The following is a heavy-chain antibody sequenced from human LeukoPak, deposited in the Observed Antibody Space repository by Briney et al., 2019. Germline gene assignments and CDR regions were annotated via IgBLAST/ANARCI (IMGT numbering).Heavy chain of an antibody. CDR2: FDPEDGET. V-gene: IGHV1-24*01. D-gene: IGHD6-13*01. Sequence: GASVKVSCKVSGYTLTELSMHWVRQAPGKGLEWMGGFDPEDGETIYAQKFQGRVTMTEDTSTDTAYMELSSLRSEDTAVYYCATEYSSWYPVRAFDIWGQGTMVTVSS. CDR1: GYTLTELS. CDR3: ATEYSSWYPVRAFDI. J-gene: IGHJ3*02.